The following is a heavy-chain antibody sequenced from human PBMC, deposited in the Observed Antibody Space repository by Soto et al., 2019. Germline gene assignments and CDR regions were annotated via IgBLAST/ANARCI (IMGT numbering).Heavy chain of an antibody. Sequence: QGTLKESGPVLVKPTEPLTLTCTVSGFSLRNARMGVSWIRQPPGKALEWLAHILSSDEKSYNTSLKGGRTLFQVTSNIQVVLTRTNMDPVDTSTYFCPWMLAVNYYYYFVDVWGEGPTVTVSS. D-gene: IGHD3-22*01. V-gene: IGHV2-26*01. CDR3: PWMLAVNYYYYFVDV. CDR2: ILSSDEK. CDR1: GFSLRNARMG. J-gene: IGHJ6*02.